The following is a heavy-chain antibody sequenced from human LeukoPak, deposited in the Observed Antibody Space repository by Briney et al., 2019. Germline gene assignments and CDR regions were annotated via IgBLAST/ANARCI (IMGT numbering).Heavy chain of an antibody. D-gene: IGHD3-3*01. Sequence: KPSETLSLTCTVSGGSISSYYWSWIRQPPGKGLEWIGYIYYSGSTNYNPSLKSQVTISVDTSKNQFSLKLSSVTAADTAVYYCARGYYDFWSGQLYYYYYYMDVWGKGTTVTVSS. V-gene: IGHV4-59*01. J-gene: IGHJ6*03. CDR1: GGSISSYY. CDR2: IYYSGST. CDR3: ARGYYDFWSGQLYYYYYYMDV.